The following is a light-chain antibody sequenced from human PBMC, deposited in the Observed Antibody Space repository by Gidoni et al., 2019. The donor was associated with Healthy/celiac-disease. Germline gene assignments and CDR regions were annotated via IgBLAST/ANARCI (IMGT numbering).Light chain of an antibody. CDR2: WAS. J-gene: IGKJ2*01. Sequence: DIVMTQSPVPLILSLGERATNKCKSSQSLLWRSDYRNYLAWFHQRPGQRPNLLISWASMRESKVPERFIDSGSGTDFTLTITSLQAEDVAVYYCQHYWSHLGAFGQGTKLEI. CDR1: QSLLWRSDYRNY. CDR3: QHYWSHLGA. V-gene: IGKV4-1*01.